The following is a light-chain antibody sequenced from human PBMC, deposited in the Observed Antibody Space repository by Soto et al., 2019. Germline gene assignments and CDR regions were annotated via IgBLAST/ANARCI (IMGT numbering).Light chain of an antibody. CDR3: QQYYSSPFT. CDR2: WAS. CDR1: QSVLYSSNNKNY. Sequence: DIVMTQSPDSRAVSLGERATINCKSSQSVLYSSNNKNYLAWYQQKPGQPPKLLIYWASTRESGVPDRFSGSGSGTDFTLTISSLQAEDVAVYYCQQYYSSPFTFGPGTKVEIK. V-gene: IGKV4-1*01. J-gene: IGKJ3*01.